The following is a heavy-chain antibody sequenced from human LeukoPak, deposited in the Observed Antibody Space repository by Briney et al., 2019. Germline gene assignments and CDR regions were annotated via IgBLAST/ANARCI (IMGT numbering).Heavy chain of an antibody. CDR1: GFTFSSYW. V-gene: IGHV3-23*01. D-gene: IGHD4-17*01. CDR3: AATGDTTSKPTTESI. J-gene: IGHJ3*02. CDR2: ISGSGGST. Sequence: PGGSLRLSCAASGFTFSSYWMSWVRQAPGKGLEWVSAISGSGGSTYYADSVKGRFTISRDNSKNTLYLQMNSLRAEDTAVYYCAATGDTTSKPTTESIWGQGTMVTVSS.